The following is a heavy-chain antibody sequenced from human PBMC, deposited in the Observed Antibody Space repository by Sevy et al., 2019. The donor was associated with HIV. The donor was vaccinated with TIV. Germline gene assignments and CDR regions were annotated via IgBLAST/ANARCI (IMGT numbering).Heavy chain of an antibody. CDR3: AKDREITMIVVVITVSAFDI. V-gene: IGHV3-23*01. CDR2: ISGSGGST. D-gene: IGHD3-22*01. J-gene: IGHJ3*02. Sequence: GGSVRLSCAASGFTFSSYAMSWVRQAPGKGLEWVSAISGSGGSTYYADSVKGRFTISRDNSKNTLYLQMNSLRAEDTAVYYCAKDREITMIVVVITVSAFDIWGQGTMVTVSS. CDR1: GFTFSSYA.